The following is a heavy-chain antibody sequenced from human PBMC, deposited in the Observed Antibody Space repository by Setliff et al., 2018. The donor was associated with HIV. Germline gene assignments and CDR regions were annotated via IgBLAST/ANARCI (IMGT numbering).Heavy chain of an antibody. J-gene: IGHJ4*02. CDR2: IYYHGST. Sequence: SETLSLTCAVSGYSISSGYYWGWIRQPPGKGLEWIGTIYYHGSTYYNPSLKSRVTISIDTSKNQFSLQLTSVTAADTAVYYCVNPSGAMGDFDSWGQGTLGTVSS. V-gene: IGHV4-38-2*01. CDR3: VNPSGAMGDFDS. D-gene: IGHD3-16*01. CDR1: GYSISSGYY.